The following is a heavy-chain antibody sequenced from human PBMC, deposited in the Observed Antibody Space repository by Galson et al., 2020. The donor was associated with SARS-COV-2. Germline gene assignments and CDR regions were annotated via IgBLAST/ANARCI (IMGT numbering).Heavy chain of an antibody. V-gene: IGHV3-30*01. J-gene: IGHJ4*02. D-gene: IGHD7-27*01. Sequence: GGSLRLSCAASGFTLTNYLIHWVRQAPGKGLEWVAVISYDATNKFYADSVKGRFTISRDYSKNTLYLQMNSLRAEDTAVYYCARGDMGNDYFDYWGQGTLVTVSS. CDR2: ISYDATNK. CDR3: ARGDMGNDYFDY. CDR1: GFTLTNYL.